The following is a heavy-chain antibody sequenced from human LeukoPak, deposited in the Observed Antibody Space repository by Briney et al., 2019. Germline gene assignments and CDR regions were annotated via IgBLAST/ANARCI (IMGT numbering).Heavy chain of an antibody. J-gene: IGHJ4*02. D-gene: IGHD3-22*01. V-gene: IGHV3-74*01. CDR3: ATGNYYDSRGYYTFEH. CDR1: GFAFNKYW. CDR2: INGDGSTT. Sequence: GGSLRLSCAASGFAFNKYWMLWVRQTPGKGLVWVSRINGDGSTTSYADSVKGGFTISRDNAKNTLYLQMSSLRAEDTAVYYCATGNYYDSRGYYTFEHWGQGTLVTVSS.